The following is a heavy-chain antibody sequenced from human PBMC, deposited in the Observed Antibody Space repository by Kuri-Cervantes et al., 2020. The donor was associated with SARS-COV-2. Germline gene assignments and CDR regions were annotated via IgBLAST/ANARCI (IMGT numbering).Heavy chain of an antibody. V-gene: IGHV1-8*03. CDR3: ARERSTLLSFDY. CDR1: GYTFTGYY. J-gene: IGHJ4*02. CDR2: INPNSGNT. Sequence: ASVKVSCKASGYTFTGYYMHWVRQAPGQGLEWMGWINPNSGNTGYAQKFQGRVTITRNTSISTAYMELSSLRSEDTAVYYCARERSTLLSFDYWGQGTLVTVSS. D-gene: IGHD2-15*01.